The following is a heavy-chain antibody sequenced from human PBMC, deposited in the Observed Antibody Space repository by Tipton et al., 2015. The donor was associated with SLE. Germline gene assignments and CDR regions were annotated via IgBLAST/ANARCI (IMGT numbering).Heavy chain of an antibody. CDR2: IYYSGST. D-gene: IGHD7-27*01. CDR3: AREKAGEEAFDI. V-gene: IGHV4-61*08. Sequence: TLSLTCTVSGGSISSGGYYWSWIRQHPGKGLEWIGYIYYSGSTNYNPSLKSRVTISVDTSKNQFSLKLSSVTAADTAVYYCAREKAGEEAFDIWGQGTMVTVSS. J-gene: IGHJ3*02. CDR1: GGSISSGGYY.